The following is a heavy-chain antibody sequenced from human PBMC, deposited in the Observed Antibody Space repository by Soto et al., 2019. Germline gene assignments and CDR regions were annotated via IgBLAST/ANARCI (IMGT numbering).Heavy chain of an antibody. CDR1: GGTFSSYA. J-gene: IGHJ4*02. D-gene: IGHD2-15*01. CDR3: ASGGYCSGGSCLATSFDY. CDR2: IIPIFGTA. Sequence: QVQLVQSGAEVKKPGSSVKVSCKASGGTFSSYAISWVRQAPGQGLEWVGGIIPIFGTANYAQKFQGRVTITADKSTSTAYMELSSLRSEDTAVYYCASGGYCSGGSCLATSFDYWGQGTLVTVSS. V-gene: IGHV1-69*06.